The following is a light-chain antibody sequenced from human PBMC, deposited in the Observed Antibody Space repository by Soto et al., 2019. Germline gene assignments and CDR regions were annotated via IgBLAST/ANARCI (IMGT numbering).Light chain of an antibody. CDR3: ATWADSLNALYV. Sequence: QSALTQPPSASGTPGQKVTISCSGSISNIGSNTVNWFQHLPGTAPKLLIYGNHQRPSGVPDRFSGSKSGISASLAISGLQSEDEADYYCATWADSLNALYVFGTGTKVTVL. CDR1: ISNIGSNT. CDR2: GNH. V-gene: IGLV1-44*01. J-gene: IGLJ1*01.